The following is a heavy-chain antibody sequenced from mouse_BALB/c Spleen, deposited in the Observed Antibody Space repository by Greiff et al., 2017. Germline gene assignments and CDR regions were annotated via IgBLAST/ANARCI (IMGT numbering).Heavy chain of an antibody. CDR2: INPSNGRT. Sequence: QLQQPGAELVKPGASVKLSCKASGYTFTSYWMHWVKQRPGQGLEWIGEINPSNGRTNYNEKFKSKATLTVDKSSSTAYMQLSSLTSEDSAVYYCARKTTVVATDYWGQGTTLTVSS. CDR1: GYTFTSYW. CDR3: ARKTTVVATDY. V-gene: IGHV1S81*02. J-gene: IGHJ2*01. D-gene: IGHD1-1*01.